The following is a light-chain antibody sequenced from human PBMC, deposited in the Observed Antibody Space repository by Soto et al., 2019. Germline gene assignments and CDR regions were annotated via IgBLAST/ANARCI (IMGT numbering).Light chain of an antibody. V-gene: IGLV2-14*01. CDR2: EVS. Sequence: QPVLTQPASVSGSPGQSITIACTGTNNDVGNYNYVSWYQQHPDKAPKLIIYEVSNRPSGVSNRFSASKSGNTASLTISGLQAEDEADYYCSSYTTSSTLVFGGGTKVTVL. J-gene: IGLJ2*01. CDR3: SSYTTSSTLV. CDR1: NNDVGNYNY.